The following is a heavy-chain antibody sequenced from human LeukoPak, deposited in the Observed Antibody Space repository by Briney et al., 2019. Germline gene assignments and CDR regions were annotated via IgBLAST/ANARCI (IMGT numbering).Heavy chain of an antibody. D-gene: IGHD1-26*01. Sequence: KPGGSLRLSCAASGFTFSSYGMHWVRQAPGKGLEWVAVIWYDGSNKYYADSVKGRFTISRDNSKNTLYLQMNSLRAEDTAVYYCARDKSAATHYFDYWGQGTLVTVSS. CDR1: GFTFSSYG. CDR3: ARDKSAATHYFDY. CDR2: IWYDGSNK. V-gene: IGHV3-33*01. J-gene: IGHJ4*02.